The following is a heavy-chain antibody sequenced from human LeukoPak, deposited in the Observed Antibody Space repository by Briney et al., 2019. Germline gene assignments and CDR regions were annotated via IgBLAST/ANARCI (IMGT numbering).Heavy chain of an antibody. V-gene: IGHV3-23*01. Sequence: ETLSLTCTVSGGSISSHYWSWIRQPPGKGLEWVSAISGSGGSTYYADSVKGRFTISRDNSKNTLYLQMNSLRAEDTAVYYCAKATTAAVVHYYFDYWGQGTLVTVSS. CDR1: GGSISSHY. CDR2: ISGSGGST. D-gene: IGHD6-13*01. J-gene: IGHJ4*02. CDR3: AKATTAAVVHYYFDY.